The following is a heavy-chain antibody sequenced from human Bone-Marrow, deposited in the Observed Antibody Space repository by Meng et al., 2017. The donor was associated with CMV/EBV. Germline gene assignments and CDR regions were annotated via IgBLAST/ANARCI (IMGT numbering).Heavy chain of an antibody. V-gene: IGHV1-69*04. Sequence: SVKVSCKASGGTFSSYAISWVRQAPGQGLEWMGRIIPILGIANYAQKFQGRVTITADKSTSTAYMELSSLRSEDTAVYYCARDRGIVGPTTQYYFDYWGQGALVTVSS. CDR1: GGTFSSYA. D-gene: IGHD1-26*01. CDR3: ARDRGIVGPTTQYYFDY. CDR2: IIPILGIA. J-gene: IGHJ4*02.